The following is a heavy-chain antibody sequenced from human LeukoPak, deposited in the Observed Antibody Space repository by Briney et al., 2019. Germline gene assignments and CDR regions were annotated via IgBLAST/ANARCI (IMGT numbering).Heavy chain of an antibody. J-gene: IGHJ4*02. V-gene: IGHV1-2*02. CDR2: INPNSGGT. Sequence: ASVKVSCKASRYIFTSYYIHWVRQAPGQGLEWMGWINPNSGGTNYAQKFQGRVTMTGDTSISTAYMELSRLRSDDTAVYYCARDSASAGPGFDYWGQGTLVTVSS. D-gene: IGHD5-18*01. CDR3: ARDSASAGPGFDY. CDR1: RYIFTSYY.